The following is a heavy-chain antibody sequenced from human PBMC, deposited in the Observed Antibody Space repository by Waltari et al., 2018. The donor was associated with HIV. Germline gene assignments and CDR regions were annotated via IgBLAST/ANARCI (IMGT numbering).Heavy chain of an antibody. Sequence: EEQLVESGGGLVQPGGSLRLACAASGFSISNYWMHWFRQAPGKGLECVSFVKIDGVTTKYADSVKGRFTISRDNAKNTVYLQMNSLRAEDTAVYYCATGAIDAFEIWGQGTKVTVSS. CDR2: VKIDGVTT. CDR3: ATGAIDAFEI. J-gene: IGHJ3*02. D-gene: IGHD1-26*01. V-gene: IGHV3-74*03. CDR1: GFSISNYW.